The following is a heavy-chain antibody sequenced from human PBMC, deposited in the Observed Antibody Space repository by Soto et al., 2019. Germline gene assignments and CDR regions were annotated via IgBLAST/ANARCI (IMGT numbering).Heavy chain of an antibody. CDR2: ISYDGSNK. Sequence: GGSLRLSCAASGFTFSSYGMHWVRQAPGKGLEWVAVISYDGSNKYYADSVKGRFTISRDNSKNTLYLQMNSLRAEDTAVYYCAKDLRRVVRGVTVGMDVWGQGTTVTVSS. J-gene: IGHJ6*02. D-gene: IGHD3-10*01. CDR3: AKDLRRVVRGVTVGMDV. V-gene: IGHV3-30*18. CDR1: GFTFSSYG.